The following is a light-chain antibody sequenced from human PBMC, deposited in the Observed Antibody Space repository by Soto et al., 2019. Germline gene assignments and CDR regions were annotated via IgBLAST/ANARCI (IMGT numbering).Light chain of an antibody. V-gene: IGLV2-14*01. Sequence: QSALTQPASVSGSPGQSITISCTGTSSDVGAYNYVSWFQQHPGKAPRLIIYDVSNLPSVVSNRFSGSKSGNTASLTISGLQAEDETDYYCSSYTTSTTGVFGGGTQLTV. J-gene: IGLJ3*02. CDR3: SSYTTSTTGV. CDR2: DVS. CDR1: SSDVGAYNY.